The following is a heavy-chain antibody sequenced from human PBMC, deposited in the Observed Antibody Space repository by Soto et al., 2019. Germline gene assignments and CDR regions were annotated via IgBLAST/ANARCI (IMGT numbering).Heavy chain of an antibody. J-gene: IGHJ4*02. Sequence: ASVKVSCKASGYTFTGYYMHWVRQAPGQGLEWMGWINPNSGGTNYAQKFQGRVTMTRDTSISTAYMELSRLRSEDTVVYYCARASSSSAPYDYWGQGTLVTVSS. V-gene: IGHV1-2*02. CDR1: GYTFTGYY. D-gene: IGHD6-6*01. CDR2: INPNSGGT. CDR3: ARASSSSAPYDY.